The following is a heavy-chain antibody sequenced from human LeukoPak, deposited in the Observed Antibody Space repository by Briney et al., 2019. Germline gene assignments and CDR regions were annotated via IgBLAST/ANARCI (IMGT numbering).Heavy chain of an antibody. V-gene: IGHV3-9*01. Sequence: GGSLRLSCAASGFTFYDYAMRWGRHAAGEGLEGVSGISWNSGSIGYADSVKGRFTISRDNAKNSLYLQMNSLRAEDTALYYCAKDWGSMVRGVFDYWGQGTLVTVSS. CDR3: AKDWGSMVRGVFDY. CDR1: GFTFYDYA. D-gene: IGHD3-10*01. CDR2: ISWNSGSI. J-gene: IGHJ4*02.